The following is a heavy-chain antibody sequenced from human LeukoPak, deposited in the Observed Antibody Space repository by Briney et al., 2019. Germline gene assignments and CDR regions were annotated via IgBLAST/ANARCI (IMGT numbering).Heavy chain of an antibody. V-gene: IGHV3-30-3*01. CDR1: GFTFSTFA. D-gene: IGHD3-10*01. CDR3: AKDRGYGSGSYPGVYYFDY. Sequence: GGSLRLSCAASGFTFSTFAMHWVRQAPGKGLEWVAVISYDGNNRYYADSVKGRFTISRDSSKNTLYLQMNSLRAEDTAVYYCAKDRGYGSGSYPGVYYFDYWGQGTLVTVSS. CDR2: ISYDGNNR. J-gene: IGHJ4*02.